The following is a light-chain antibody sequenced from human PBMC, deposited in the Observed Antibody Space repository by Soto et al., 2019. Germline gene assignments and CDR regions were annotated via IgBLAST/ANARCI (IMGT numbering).Light chain of an antibody. Sequence: VLTQSPGTLSLSPGERATFSCRVSQDISYHLVWYQQRPGQAPRLLIYDASKRAIGIPDRFSGSGSGTDCTLDINVLESEDFAVYYCQQRHSWARVFGRGTKVEI. CDR2: DAS. J-gene: IGKJ4*01. CDR3: QQRHSWARV. CDR1: QDISYH. V-gene: IGKV3-11*01.